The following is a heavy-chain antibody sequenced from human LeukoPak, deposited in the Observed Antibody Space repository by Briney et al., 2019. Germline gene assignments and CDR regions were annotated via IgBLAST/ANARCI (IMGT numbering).Heavy chain of an antibody. CDR3: ARRRCSSPFDY. CDR1: GGSFSGYY. CDR2: INHSGST. D-gene: IGHD6-13*01. Sequence: NPSETLSLTCAVYGGSFSGYYWSWIRQPPGKGLEWIGEINHSGSTNYNPSLKSRVTISVDTSKNQFSLKLSSVTAADTAVYYCARRRCSSPFDYWGQGTLVTVSS. J-gene: IGHJ4*02. V-gene: IGHV4-34*01.